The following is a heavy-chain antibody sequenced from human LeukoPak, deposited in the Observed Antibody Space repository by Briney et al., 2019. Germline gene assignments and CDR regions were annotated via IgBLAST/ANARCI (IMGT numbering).Heavy chain of an antibody. D-gene: IGHD4-17*01. CDR1: GFTFSNAW. J-gene: IGHJ6*02. CDR3: TTYDYGDYYFLYGMDV. Sequence: GGSLRLSCAASGFTFSNAWMSWVRQVPGKGLEWVGRIKRKTDGGTIDYGAAVKGRFTISRDDSKNTLYLQMDSLKSEDTAVYYCTTYDYGDYYFLYGMDVWGQGTTVTVSS. V-gene: IGHV3-15*01. CDR2: IKRKTDGGTI.